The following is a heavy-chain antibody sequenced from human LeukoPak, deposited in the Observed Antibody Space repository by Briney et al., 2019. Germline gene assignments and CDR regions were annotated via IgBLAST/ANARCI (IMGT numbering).Heavy chain of an antibody. CDR1: GYTFTSYD. CDR2: MNPNSGNT. J-gene: IGHJ4*02. D-gene: IGHD3-16*01. Sequence: ASVKVSCKASGYTFTSYDINWVRQATGQGLEWMGRMNPNSGNTGYAQKFQGRVTMTRNTSISTAYMELSSLRSEDTAVYYCARVTEPMKRFRGSRGLDYWGQGTLVTVSS. CDR3: ARVTEPMKRFRGSRGLDY. V-gene: IGHV1-8*01.